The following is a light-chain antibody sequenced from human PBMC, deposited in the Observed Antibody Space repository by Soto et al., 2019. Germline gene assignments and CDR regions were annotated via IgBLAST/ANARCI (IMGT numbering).Light chain of an antibody. CDR2: DAS. Sequence: DLPLTQSPSSLSASVGDRVTITCQASQDINNYSNWYQQKPGKAPKLLIFDASSVETGVPSRFSGSGSGTHFTFTISSLEPEDIATYHCQQYEDLPLTFGGGTRVELK. CDR1: QDINNY. V-gene: IGKV1-33*01. CDR3: QQYEDLPLT. J-gene: IGKJ4*01.